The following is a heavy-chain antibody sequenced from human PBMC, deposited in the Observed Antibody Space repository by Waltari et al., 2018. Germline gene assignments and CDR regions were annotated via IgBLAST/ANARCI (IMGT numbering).Heavy chain of an antibody. CDR1: GFTFSPYA. CDR3: AKDGVVVPSATTNWFDP. J-gene: IGHJ5*02. D-gene: IGHD2-2*01. CDR2: IWYHGNKK. V-gene: IGHV3-30*18. Sequence: QVQLVESGGGVVQPGRSLRLSCAASGFTFSPYAIHCVRQAPGKGLEWVAGIWYHGNKKYYADSVKGRFTISRDNSKNTLYLQMNSLRPEDTAMYYCAKDGVVVPSATTNWFDPWGQGTRVTVSS.